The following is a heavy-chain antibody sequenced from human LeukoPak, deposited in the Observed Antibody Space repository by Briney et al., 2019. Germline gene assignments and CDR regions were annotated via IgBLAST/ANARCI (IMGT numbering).Heavy chain of an antibody. Sequence: PSETLSLTCTVSGGSISSYYWSWIRQPPGKGLEWIGYIYYSGSTNYNPSLKSRVTISVDTSKNQFSLKLSSVTAADTAVYYCARLRGYSYGREYFEHGGQGTLVAVSS. CDR2: IYYSGST. CDR1: GGSISSYY. V-gene: IGHV4-59*01. D-gene: IGHD5-18*01. CDR3: ARLRGYSYGREYFEH. J-gene: IGHJ1*01.